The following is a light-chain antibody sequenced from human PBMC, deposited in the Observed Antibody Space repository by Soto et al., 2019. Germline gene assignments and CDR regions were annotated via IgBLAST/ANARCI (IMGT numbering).Light chain of an antibody. Sequence: EIVLTQSPGTLSLAPGERAPLSCRASPSVSSSYLAWYQQKPGQAPRLLIYGASSRATGIPDRFSGSGSGTDFTLTISRLEPEDFAVYYCQQYGSSPPTFGQGTKVEIK. CDR2: GAS. V-gene: IGKV3-20*01. CDR1: PSVSSSY. J-gene: IGKJ1*01. CDR3: QQYGSSPPT.